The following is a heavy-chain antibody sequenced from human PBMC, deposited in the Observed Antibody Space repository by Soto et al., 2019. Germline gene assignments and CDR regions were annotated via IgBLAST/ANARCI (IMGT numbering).Heavy chain of an antibody. D-gene: IGHD3-22*01. CDR1: GGSISSYY. Sequence: SETLSLTCTVSGGSISSYYWSWIRQPPGKGLEWIGYIYYNGNTNYNPSLKSRVTISVDTSKNQFSLKLSSVTAANTAVYYCARATYYYGRSGYSYYFDYWGQGALVTV. V-gene: IGHV4-59*01. J-gene: IGHJ4*02. CDR2: IYYNGNT. CDR3: ARATYYYGRSGYSYYFDY.